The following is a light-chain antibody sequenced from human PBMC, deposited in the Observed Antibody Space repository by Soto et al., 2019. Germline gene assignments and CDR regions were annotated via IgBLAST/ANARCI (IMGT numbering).Light chain of an antibody. CDR1: QGISSY. CDR3: QQLNSYPLT. Sequence: QLTQSQSSLSASVGARVTITCRASQGISSYLAWYQQKPGKAPKLLIYAASTLQSGVPSRFSGSGSGTDFTLTISSLQPEEFATYDGQQLNSYPLTVGGGTKVDI. V-gene: IGKV1-9*01. J-gene: IGKJ4*01. CDR2: AAS.